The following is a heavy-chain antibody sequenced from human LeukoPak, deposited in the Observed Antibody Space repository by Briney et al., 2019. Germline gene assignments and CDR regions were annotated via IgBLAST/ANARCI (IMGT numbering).Heavy chain of an antibody. CDR1: GFAFRDSQ. D-gene: IGHD6-13*01. V-gene: IGHV3-11*06. Sequence: GGSLRLSCVASGFAFRDSQMSWIRQSPGKGLGWVAYIVSYSGEIDYADSVKGRVIISRDNAKNTLYLQMNSLRGEDTAVYYCARGIGAAAWIGATWGQGALVTVSS. CDR3: ARGIGAAAWIGAT. CDR2: IVSYSGEI. J-gene: IGHJ5*02.